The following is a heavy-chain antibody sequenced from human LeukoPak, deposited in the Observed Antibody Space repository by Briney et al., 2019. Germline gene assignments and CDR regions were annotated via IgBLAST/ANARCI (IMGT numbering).Heavy chain of an antibody. J-gene: IGHJ4*02. Sequence: GGSLRLSCAASGFTFSDYALHWVRQAPGKGLEWVAFISSDTNTKYADSVKGRFAISRDNAKSTLFLQMSSLRTEDTAVYYCARDGGSGFDYWGQGTLVTVSS. V-gene: IGHV3-30*09. CDR1: GFTFSDYA. CDR3: ARDGGSGFDY. D-gene: IGHD3-16*01. CDR2: ISSDTNTK.